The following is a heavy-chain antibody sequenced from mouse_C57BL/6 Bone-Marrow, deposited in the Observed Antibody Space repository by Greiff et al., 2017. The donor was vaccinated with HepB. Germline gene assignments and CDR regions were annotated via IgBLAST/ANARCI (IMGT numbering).Heavy chain of an antibody. V-gene: IGHV6-3*01. CDR2: IRLKSDNYAT. CDR3: TEMLYDSSYGYAMDY. J-gene: IGHJ4*01. CDR1: GFTFSNYW. D-gene: IGHD1-1*01. Sequence: EVKLQESGGGLVQPGGSMKLSCVASGFTFSNYWMNWVRQSPEKGLEWVAQIRLKSDNYATHYAESVKGRFTISRDASKSSVYLQMNNLRAEDTGINYCTEMLYDSSYGYAMDYWSEGTSVTV.